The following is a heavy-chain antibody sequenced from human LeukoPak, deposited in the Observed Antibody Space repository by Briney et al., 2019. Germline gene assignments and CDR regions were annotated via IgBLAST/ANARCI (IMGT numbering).Heavy chain of an antibody. D-gene: IGHD3-9*01. CDR1: GFTFSDYY. V-gene: IGHV3-11*01. CDR2: ISSSGSTI. CDR3: ARDGPLVSPYFDY. Sequence: GGSLRLSCAASGFTFSDYYMSWIRQAPGKGLEWVSYISSSGSTIYYADSVKGRFTVSRDNAKNSLYLQMNSLRAEDTAVYYCARDGPLVSPYFDYWGQGTLVTVSS. J-gene: IGHJ4*02.